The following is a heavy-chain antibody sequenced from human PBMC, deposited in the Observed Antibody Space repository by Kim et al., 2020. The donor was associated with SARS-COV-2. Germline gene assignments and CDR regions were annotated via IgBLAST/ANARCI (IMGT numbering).Heavy chain of an antibody. CDR2: IVVGSGNT. J-gene: IGHJ5*02. CDR3: AALGSYSSSWARGVP. D-gene: IGHD6-13*01. CDR1: GFTFTSSA. V-gene: IGHV1-58*02. Sequence: SVKVSCKASGFTFTSSAMQWVRQARGQRLEWIGWIVVGSGNTNYAQKFQERVTITRDMSTSTAYMELSSLRSEDTAVYYCAALGSYSSSWARGVPWGQGTLVTVSS.